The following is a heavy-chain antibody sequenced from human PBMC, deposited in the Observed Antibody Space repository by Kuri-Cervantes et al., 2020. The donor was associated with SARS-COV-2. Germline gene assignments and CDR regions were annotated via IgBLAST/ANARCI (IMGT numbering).Heavy chain of an antibody. CDR2: INPNSGGT. Sequence: ASVKVSCKASGYTFTGYYMHWVRQAPGQGLEWMGWINPNSGGTNYAQKFQGRVTMTRDTSISTAYMELSRLRSDDTAVYYCARAIYCSSTSCSYYFDYWGQGTLVTVSS. CDR1: GYTFTGYY. D-gene: IGHD2-2*01. J-gene: IGHJ4*02. CDR3: ARAIYCSSTSCSYYFDY. V-gene: IGHV1-2*02.